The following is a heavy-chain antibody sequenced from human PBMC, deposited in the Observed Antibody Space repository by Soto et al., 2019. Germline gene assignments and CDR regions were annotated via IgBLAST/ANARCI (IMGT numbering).Heavy chain of an antibody. D-gene: IGHD1-1*01. Sequence: SETLSLTCSVSGGSIISDEYYWTWIRQPPGGGLEWIGHVYYTGSTSYSPSLKSRLTISVDTSKDQFSLRLNSVSAADTAVYYCARDRSNSPDLLDSWGRGTLVTVSS. J-gene: IGHJ4*02. CDR3: ARDRSNSPDLLDS. CDR2: VYYTGST. CDR1: GGSIISDEYY. V-gene: IGHV4-30-4*01.